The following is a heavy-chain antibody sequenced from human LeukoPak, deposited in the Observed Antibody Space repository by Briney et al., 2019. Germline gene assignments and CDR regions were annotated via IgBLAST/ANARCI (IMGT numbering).Heavy chain of an antibody. Sequence: GGSLRLSCAASGFTFSSYGMHWVRQAPGKGLEWVAVIWYDGSNKYYADSVKGRFTISRDNSKNTLYLQMNSLRAEDTAVYYCARVVVAATNWFDPWGQGTLVTVFS. V-gene: IGHV3-33*08. CDR2: IWYDGSNK. CDR1: GFTFSSYG. CDR3: ARVVVAATNWFDP. J-gene: IGHJ5*02. D-gene: IGHD2-15*01.